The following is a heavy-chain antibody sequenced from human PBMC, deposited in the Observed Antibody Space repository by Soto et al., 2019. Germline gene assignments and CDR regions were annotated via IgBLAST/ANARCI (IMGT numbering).Heavy chain of an antibody. CDR1: GFTFSSYG. J-gene: IGHJ6*02. D-gene: IGHD6-19*01. CDR2: IWYDGSNK. Sequence: HPGGSLRLSCAASGFTFSSYGMHWVRQAPGKGLEWVAVIWYDGSNKYYADSVKGRFTISRDNSKNTLYLQMNSLRAEDTAVYYCARDSGYSSGWSTFYSHYYYYGMDVWGQGTTVTVSS. V-gene: IGHV3-33*01. CDR3: ARDSGYSSGWSTFYSHYYYYGMDV.